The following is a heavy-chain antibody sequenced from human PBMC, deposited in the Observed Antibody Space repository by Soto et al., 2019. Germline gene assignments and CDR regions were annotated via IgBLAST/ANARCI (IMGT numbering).Heavy chain of an antibody. D-gene: IGHD3-3*01. CDR3: ATSHSQRRGGFLEWGPKNRPSYADY. V-gene: IGHV4-4*02. CDR2: IYDNGNT. J-gene: IGHJ4*02. Sequence: QVRLQESGPGLVKPSETLSLTCTVSGGSISSRNWWSWVRQPPGKGLEWIGEIYDNGNTNYNPSLKSRVVISLDKSSNQFSLTLNSVIAADTAVYYCATSHSQRRGGFLEWGPKNRPSYADYWGQGTLAIVSS. CDR1: GGSISSRNW.